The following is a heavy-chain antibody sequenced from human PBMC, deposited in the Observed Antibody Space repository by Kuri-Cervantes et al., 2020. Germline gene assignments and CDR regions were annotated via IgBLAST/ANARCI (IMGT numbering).Heavy chain of an antibody. CDR3: AREHCSSTSCSYFDY. D-gene: IGHD2-2*01. Sequence: GGSLRLSCAASGFTFSSYAMSWVRQAPGKGLEWVSYISSSGSTIYYADSVKGRFTISRDNAKNSLYLQMNSLRAEDTAVYYCAREHCSSTSCSYFDYWGQGTLVTVSS. J-gene: IGHJ4*02. V-gene: IGHV3-48*03. CDR1: GFTFSSYA. CDR2: ISSSGSTI.